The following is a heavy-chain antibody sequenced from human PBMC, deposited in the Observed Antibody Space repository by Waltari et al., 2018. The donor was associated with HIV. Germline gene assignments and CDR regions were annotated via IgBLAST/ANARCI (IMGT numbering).Heavy chain of an antibody. CDR3: ASARETMGVDFES. D-gene: IGHD3-10*01. CDR2: IIPMSNTA. CDR1: GGDCNRYS. Sequence: QLLQSVAAVRLSGSAVGVSCNAAGGDCNRYSINWVRQVNGQGLEWLGRIIPMSNTANNAQKFQGRVTITADKSTSTAYMELSSLKSDATGVYYCASARETMGVDFESWGQGSLVTVSS. V-gene: IGHV1-69*08. J-gene: IGHJ4*02.